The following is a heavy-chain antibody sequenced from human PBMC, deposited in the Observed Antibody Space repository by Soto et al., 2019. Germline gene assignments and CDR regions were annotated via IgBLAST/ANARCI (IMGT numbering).Heavy chain of an antibody. CDR3: ARGLYCSSTSCYDGKYYYYYYMDV. CDR2: IKQDGSEK. D-gene: IGHD2-2*01. CDR1: GFTFSSYW. J-gene: IGHJ6*03. V-gene: IGHV3-7*01. Sequence: GGSLRLSCAASGFTFSSYWMSWVRQAPGKGLEWVANIKQDGSEKYYVDSVKGRFTISRDNAKNSLYLQMNSLRAEDTAVYYCARGLYCSSTSCYDGKYYYYYYMDVWGKGTTVTVSS.